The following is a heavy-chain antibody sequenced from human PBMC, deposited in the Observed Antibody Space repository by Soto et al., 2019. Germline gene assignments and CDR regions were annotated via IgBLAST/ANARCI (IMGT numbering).Heavy chain of an antibody. D-gene: IGHD3-22*01. CDR1: GFTFSSYW. Sequence: VGVPRLSCAASGFTFSSYWMSWVRQAPGKGVEWVANIKQDGREKYYVDSVKGRFTISRDNAKNSLYLQMNSLRAEDTAVYYCAREGSIYDSSGYYYLDWGQGTLVTVSS. CDR3: AREGSIYDSSGYYYLD. V-gene: IGHV3-7*01. CDR2: IKQDGREK. J-gene: IGHJ4*02.